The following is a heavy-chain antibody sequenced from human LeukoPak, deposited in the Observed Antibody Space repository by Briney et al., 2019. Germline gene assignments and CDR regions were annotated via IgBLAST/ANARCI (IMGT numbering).Heavy chain of an antibody. J-gene: IGHJ4*02. CDR2: VSSSGSTK. Sequence: GGSLRLSCAASGFTFSSYRMNWGRQAPGEGVEGVSYVSSSGSTKYYADSVKGRFTISRDNARNSLYLQMNSLRDEDTAVYYCARVEGAPPYSDYWGQGTLVTVSS. CDR1: GFTFSSYR. CDR3: ARVEGAPPYSDY. D-gene: IGHD3-16*01. V-gene: IGHV3-48*02.